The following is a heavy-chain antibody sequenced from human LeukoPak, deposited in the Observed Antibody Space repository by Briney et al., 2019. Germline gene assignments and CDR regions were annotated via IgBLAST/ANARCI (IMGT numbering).Heavy chain of an antibody. Sequence: GGSLRLSCAASGFTFSSYAMSWVRQAPGKGLLWVSRINSDGSATIYADSVRGRFTISRDNAKNTLYLQMSGLGVEDTAVYHCASDTPYYGMDVWGQGTTVTVSS. J-gene: IGHJ6*02. CDR2: INSDGSAT. CDR3: ASDTPYYGMDV. V-gene: IGHV3-74*01. CDR1: GFTFSSYA.